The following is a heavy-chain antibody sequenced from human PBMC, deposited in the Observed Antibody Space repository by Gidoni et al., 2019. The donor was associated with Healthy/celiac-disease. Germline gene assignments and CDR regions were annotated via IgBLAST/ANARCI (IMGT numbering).Heavy chain of an antibody. D-gene: IGHD4-17*01. CDR1: GGSISSYY. CDR3: ARTENYGWGDL. J-gene: IGHJ4*02. V-gene: IGHV4-59*01. Sequence: QVQLQASGPGLVKPSETLSLTCTVSGGSISSYYWSWIRQPPGKGLEWIGYIYYSGSTNYNPSLKSRVTISVDTSKNQFSLKLSSVTAADTAVYYCARTENYGWGDLWGQGTLVTVSS. CDR2: IYYSGST.